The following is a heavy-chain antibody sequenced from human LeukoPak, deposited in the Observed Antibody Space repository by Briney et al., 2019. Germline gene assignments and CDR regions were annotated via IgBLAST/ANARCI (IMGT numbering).Heavy chain of an antibody. J-gene: IGHJ4*02. V-gene: IGHV4-59*08. CDR2: VHYSGST. CDR1: GVSIFIYY. CDR3: ATGRSIRYFDY. Sequence: SETLSLTCSVYGVSIFIYYWNWIRQPPGKGLEWIGYVHYSGSTNYNPSLKSRVTISVDTSKSQFSLKLSSATAADTAVYYCATGRSIRYFDYWGQGALLTVSS. D-gene: IGHD3-9*01.